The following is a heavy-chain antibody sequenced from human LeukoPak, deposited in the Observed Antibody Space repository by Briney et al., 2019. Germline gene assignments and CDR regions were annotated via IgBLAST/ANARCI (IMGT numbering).Heavy chain of an antibody. J-gene: IGHJ5*02. D-gene: IGHD2-15*01. CDR3: ARAGLGYCSGGSCYSAGWFDP. CDR1: GGSISSYY. V-gene: IGHV4-59*01. Sequence: SETLSLTCTVSGGSISSYYCSWIRQPPGKGLEWIGYIYYSGSTNYNPSLKSRVTISVDTSKNQFSLKLSSVTAADTAVYYCARAGLGYCSGGSCYSAGWFDPWGQGTLVTVSS. CDR2: IYYSGST.